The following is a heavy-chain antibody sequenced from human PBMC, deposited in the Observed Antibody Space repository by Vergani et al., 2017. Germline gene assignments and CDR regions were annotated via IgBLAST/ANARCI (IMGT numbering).Heavy chain of an antibody. CDR1: GFTLSNYD. Sequence: QVQLVESGGGVVQRGGSLRLSCATSGFTLSNYDMLWIRQGPGKGLEFVAFIQVDGSNQYYADSVKGRFTLSRDFSKNTLYLQMNSLRTDDTATYYCAKHFRGWGIDYWGQGTQVIVSS. D-gene: IGHD3-16*01. CDR2: IQVDGSNQ. CDR3: AKHFRGWGIDY. V-gene: IGHV3-30*02. J-gene: IGHJ4*02.